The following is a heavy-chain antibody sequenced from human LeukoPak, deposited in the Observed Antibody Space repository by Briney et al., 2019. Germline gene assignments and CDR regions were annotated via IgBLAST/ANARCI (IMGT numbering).Heavy chain of an antibody. Sequence: GGSLRLSCAASGFSFNTYWMSWVRQAPGKGLEWVANTKPDGSEKYYVDFVRGRFTISRDNAKSLLFLQMSNLRAEDTAIYYCATDGYNSARDSWGQGTQVTVSS. V-gene: IGHV3-7*01. J-gene: IGHJ4*02. CDR2: TKPDGSEK. CDR3: ATDGYNSARDS. CDR1: GFSFNTYW. D-gene: IGHD5-12*01.